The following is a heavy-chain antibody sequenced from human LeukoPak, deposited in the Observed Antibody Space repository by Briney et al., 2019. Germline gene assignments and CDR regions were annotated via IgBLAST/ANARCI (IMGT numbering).Heavy chain of an antibody. CDR1: GGSFSGYY. D-gene: IGHD6-19*01. CDR2: INQSGST. Sequence: PSETLSLTCAVYGGSFSGYYWSWMRQPPGEGLEWIGDINQSGSTTYNPPLKSRVTILVDTSKNQFSLELTSVTAADTAVYYCARNKWLITWGQGALVTVSS. V-gene: IGHV4-34*01. J-gene: IGHJ5*02. CDR3: ARNKWLIT.